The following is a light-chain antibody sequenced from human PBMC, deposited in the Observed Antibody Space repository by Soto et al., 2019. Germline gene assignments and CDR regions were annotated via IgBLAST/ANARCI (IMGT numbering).Light chain of an antibody. CDR3: QQSHSTTRT. CDR2: GAY. V-gene: IGKV1-39*01. J-gene: IGKJ5*01. CDR1: QSIASY. Sequence: DIQMTRSPSSLSAFVGDRVTISCRASQSIASYLNWYQQKPGKAAKLLIYGAYTLQSGVPSRFSGSGSGTDFSLIISSMQPEDFATYYCQQSHSTTRTFGQGTRLEI.